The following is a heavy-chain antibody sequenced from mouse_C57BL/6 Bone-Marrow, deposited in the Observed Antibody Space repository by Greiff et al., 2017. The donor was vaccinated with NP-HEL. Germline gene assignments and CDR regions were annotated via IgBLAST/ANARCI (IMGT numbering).Heavy chain of an antibody. J-gene: IGHJ3*01. D-gene: IGHD2-3*01. CDR3: ARGWLLRCAY. CDR1: GFSLTSYG. Sequence: VKLMESGPGLVAPSQSLSITCTVSGFSLTSYGVDWVRQSPGKGLEWLGVIWGVGSTNYYSAPKSRLRLSKDNSKSQVVLTMNSLQTDDSAMYYCARGWLLRCAYWGQGTLVTVSA. CDR2: IWGVGST. V-gene: IGHV2-6*01.